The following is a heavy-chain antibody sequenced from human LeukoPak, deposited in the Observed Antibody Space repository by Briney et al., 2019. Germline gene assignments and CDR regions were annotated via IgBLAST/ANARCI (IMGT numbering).Heavy chain of an antibody. CDR2: INTNTGNP. Sequence: ASVKVSCKASGYTFTSYAMNWVRQAPGQGLEWMGWINTNTGNPTYAQGFTGRFVFSLDTSVSTAYLQISSLKAEDTAMYYCARRPAGSCSSNSCHSFDFWGQGTLVTVSS. CDR1: GYTFTSYA. D-gene: IGHD2-2*01. J-gene: IGHJ4*02. V-gene: IGHV7-4-1*02. CDR3: ARRPAGSCSSNSCHSFDF.